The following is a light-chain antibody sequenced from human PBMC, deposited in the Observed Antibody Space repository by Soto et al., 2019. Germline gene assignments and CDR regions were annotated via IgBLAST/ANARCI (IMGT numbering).Light chain of an antibody. CDR3: KQYSVYWK. J-gene: IGKJ1*01. CDR2: DAS. V-gene: IGKV1-5*02. Sequence: DIQMTQSPSSLSASVGDRVTIICRASQSVSTRLAWYQQKPGKAPKVLIYDASSWAGGVPSRFTGSGSGTEFTLTINSLQPDDFATYYCKQYSVYWKFGQGNKGDIK. CDR1: QSVSTR.